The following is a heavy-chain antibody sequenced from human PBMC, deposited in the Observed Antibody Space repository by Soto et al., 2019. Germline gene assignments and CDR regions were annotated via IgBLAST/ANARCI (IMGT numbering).Heavy chain of an antibody. CDR3: ATGPLFRSSSWYGGFYY. V-gene: IGHV1-24*01. CDR2: FDPEDGET. CDR1: GYTLTELS. Sequence: ASVKISCKVSGYTLTELSMHWVRQAPGKGLEWMGGFDPEDGETIYAQKLQGRVTMTEDTSTDTAYMELSSLRSEDTAVYYCATGPLFRSSSWYGGFYYCGQGTMVTVSS. D-gene: IGHD6-13*01. J-gene: IGHJ4*02.